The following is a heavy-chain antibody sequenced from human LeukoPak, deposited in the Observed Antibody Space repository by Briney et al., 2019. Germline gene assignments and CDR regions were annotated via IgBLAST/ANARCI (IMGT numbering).Heavy chain of an antibody. CDR2: IYYSGST. D-gene: IGHD6-13*01. Sequence: SETLSLTCTVSGGSISSSSYYWGWIRQPPGKGLEWIGSIYYSGSTYYNPSLKSRVTISVDTSKNQFSLKLSSVTAADTAVYYCARGRRSSSWYPYYYYGMDVWGQGTTVTVSS. CDR3: ARGRRSSSWYPYYYYGMDV. CDR1: GGSISSSSYY. J-gene: IGHJ6*02. V-gene: IGHV4-39*01.